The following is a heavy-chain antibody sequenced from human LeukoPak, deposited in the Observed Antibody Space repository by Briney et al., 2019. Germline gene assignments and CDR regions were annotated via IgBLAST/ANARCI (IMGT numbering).Heavy chain of an antibody. CDR2: ISGSGGST. CDR1: GFTFSSYA. V-gene: IGHV3-23*01. D-gene: IGHD5-12*01. Sequence: GGSLRLSCAASGFTFSSYAMSWVRQAPGKGLEWVSAISGSGGSTYYADSVKGRFTISKDNAKNSLYLQMNSLRAEDTAVYYCVRETGWLFDFWGQGTLVIVSS. J-gene: IGHJ4*02. CDR3: VRETGWLFDF.